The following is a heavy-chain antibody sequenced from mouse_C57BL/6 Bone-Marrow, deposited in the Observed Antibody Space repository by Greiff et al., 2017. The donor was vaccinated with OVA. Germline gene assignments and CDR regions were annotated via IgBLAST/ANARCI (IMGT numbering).Heavy chain of an antibody. CDR1: GYTFTSYW. J-gene: IGHJ4*01. D-gene: IGHD3-3*01. CDR3: AREGLYAMDY. Sequence: VQLQQPGAELVKPGASVKLSCKASGYTFTSYWMQWVKQRPGQGLEWIGEIDPSDSYTNYNQKFKGKATLTVDTSSSTAYMQLSSLTSEDSAVYYCAREGLYAMDYWGQGTSVTVSS. CDR2: IDPSDSYT. V-gene: IGHV1-50*01.